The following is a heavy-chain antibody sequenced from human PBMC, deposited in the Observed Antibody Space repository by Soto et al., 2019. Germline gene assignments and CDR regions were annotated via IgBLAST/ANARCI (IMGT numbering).Heavy chain of an antibody. CDR2: IYWDDDK. CDR1: GFSLSTSGVG. Sequence: QITLKESGPTLMKPTQTLTLTCTFSGFSLSTSGVGVGWIRQPPGKALEWLAVIYWDDDKDYSASLKSRLTITKDTSKTQVVLTMTNMDPVDTATYYCAHQRGTMVIVVEEPFFDYWGQGILVTVSS. V-gene: IGHV2-5*02. J-gene: IGHJ4*02. D-gene: IGHD3-22*01. CDR3: AHQRGTMVIVVEEPFFDY.